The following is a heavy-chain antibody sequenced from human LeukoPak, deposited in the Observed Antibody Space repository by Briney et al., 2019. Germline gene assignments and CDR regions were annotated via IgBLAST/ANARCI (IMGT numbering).Heavy chain of an antibody. CDR1: GFTFSSYS. Sequence: GGSLRLSCAVSGFTFSSYSMNWVRQAPGKGLEWVSSISSSSSYIYYADSVKGRFTISRDNAKNSLYLQMNSLRAEDTAVYYCARISWSSGALFDYWGQGTLVTVSS. V-gene: IGHV3-21*01. CDR3: ARISWSSGALFDY. J-gene: IGHJ4*02. D-gene: IGHD3-22*01. CDR2: ISSSSSYI.